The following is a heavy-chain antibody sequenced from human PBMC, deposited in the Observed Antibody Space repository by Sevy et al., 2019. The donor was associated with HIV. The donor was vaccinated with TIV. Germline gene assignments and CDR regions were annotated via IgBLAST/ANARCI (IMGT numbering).Heavy chain of an antibody. Sequence: SETLYLTCTVSGDSIRSGDYYWTWVRQHPGKGLEWIGYIYYNGNTYYSPSLRRRVTMSVDTSKNQFSLKLTSVTAADTAVYYCARGLAAALLGHWGQGTLVTVSS. CDR1: GDSIRSGDYY. CDR2: IYYNGNT. V-gene: IGHV4-31*03. J-gene: IGHJ5*02. D-gene: IGHD6-13*01. CDR3: ARGLAAALLGH.